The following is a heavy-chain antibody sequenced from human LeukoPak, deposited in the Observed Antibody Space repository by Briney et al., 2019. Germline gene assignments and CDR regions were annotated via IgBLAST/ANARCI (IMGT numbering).Heavy chain of an antibody. CDR2: IYHSGIT. CDR1: GGSISSGDFY. V-gene: IGHV4-30-4*01. Sequence: KPSQTLSLTCTVSGGSISSGDFYWSWIRQPPEKGLEYIGYIYHSGITFYNPSLRSRVTVSIDTSRNQFSLKLNSVTAADTAVYYCARDRSTVDYYGLDVWGQGTTVIVSS. D-gene: IGHD4-11*01. CDR3: ARDRSTVDYYGLDV. J-gene: IGHJ6*02.